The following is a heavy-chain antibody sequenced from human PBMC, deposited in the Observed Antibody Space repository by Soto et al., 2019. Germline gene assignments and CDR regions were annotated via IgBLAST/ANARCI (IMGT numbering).Heavy chain of an antibody. V-gene: IGHV1-69*01. CDR2: IIPIFGTA. CDR1: GGTFSSYA. Sequence: QVQLVQSGAEVKKPGSSVKVSCKASGGTFSSYAISWVRQAPGQGLEWMGGIIPIFGTANYARKFQGRVTITADESTSTAYMELSSLRSEDTAVYYCARVFTFGDSGYYYGMDVWGQGTTVTVSS. D-gene: IGHD3-16*01. CDR3: ARVFTFGDSGYYYGMDV. J-gene: IGHJ6*02.